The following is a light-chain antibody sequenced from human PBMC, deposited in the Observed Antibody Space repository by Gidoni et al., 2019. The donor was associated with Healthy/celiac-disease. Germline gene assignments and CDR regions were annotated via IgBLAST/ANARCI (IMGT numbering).Light chain of an antibody. CDR2: WAS. J-gene: IGKJ3*01. Sequence: DIVMTQSPDSLAVSLCERATINCKSSQSVLYSSNNKNYLAWYQQKPGQHPKLLIYWASTRESGVPDRFSGSGSGTDFTLTISSIQAEDVEGYYCQQYYSTPFTFGPGTKVDIK. CDR1: QSVLYSSNNKNY. V-gene: IGKV4-1*01. CDR3: QQYYSTPFT.